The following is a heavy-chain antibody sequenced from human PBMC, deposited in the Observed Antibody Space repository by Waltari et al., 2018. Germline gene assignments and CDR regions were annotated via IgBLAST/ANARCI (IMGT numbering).Heavy chain of an antibody. CDR1: GCTFQSYS. CDR3: ARGEQESSFSKYYNGMDV. Sequence: EVQLVESGGGLVRPGGSLRRSGAASGCTFQSYSRTGVRQAPGRGLEWVASIASVGRYMFYADSGRGRFTVSRDNSILYLQMNGLRVEDTAVYYCARGEQESSFSKYYNGMDVWGQGTMVTVSS. V-gene: IGHV3-21*02. CDR2: IASVGRYM. J-gene: IGHJ6*02. D-gene: IGHD1-26*01.